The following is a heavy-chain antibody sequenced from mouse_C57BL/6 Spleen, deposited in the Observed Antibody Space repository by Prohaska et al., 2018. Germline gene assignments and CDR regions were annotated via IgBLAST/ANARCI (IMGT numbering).Heavy chain of an antibody. CDR3: ASPNWDEGYFDV. D-gene: IGHD4-1*01. J-gene: IGHJ1*03. CDR2: INTYSGVP. V-gene: IGHV9-3*01. Sequence: QIQLVQSGPELKKPGETVKISCKASGYTFTTYGMSWVKQAPGKGLKWMGWINTYSGVPTYADDFKGRFAFSLETAASTAYLQINNLKNEDTATYFCASPNWDEGYFDVWGTGTTVTVSS. CDR1: GYTFTTYG.